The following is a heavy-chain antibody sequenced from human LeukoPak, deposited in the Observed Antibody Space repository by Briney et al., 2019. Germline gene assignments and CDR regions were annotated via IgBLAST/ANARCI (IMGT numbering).Heavy chain of an antibody. CDR2: ISGSGGST. D-gene: IGHD5-12*01. J-gene: IGHJ4*02. CDR1: GFTFSSYA. CDR3: ARGLGGGGYDSYFDY. V-gene: IGHV3-23*01. Sequence: GGSLRLSCAASGFTFSSYAMRLVRQAPGKGLEWVSAISGSGGSTYYADSVKGRFTISRDNSKNTLYLQMNSLRAEDTAVYYCARGLGGGGYDSYFDYWGQGTLVTVSS.